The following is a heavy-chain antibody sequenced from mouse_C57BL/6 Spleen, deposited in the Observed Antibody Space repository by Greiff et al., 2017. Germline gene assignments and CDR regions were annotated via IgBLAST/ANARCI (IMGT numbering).Heavy chain of an antibody. V-gene: IGHV1-15*01. CDR2: IDPETGGT. Sequence: QVQLKESGAELVRPGASVTLSCKASGYTFTDYEMHWVKQTPVHGLEWIGAIDPETGGTAYNQKFKGKAILTADKSSSTAYMELRSLTSEDSAVYYCTRRDVGRWFAYWGQGTLVTVSA. CDR3: TRRDVGRWFAY. J-gene: IGHJ3*01. CDR1: GYTFTDYE.